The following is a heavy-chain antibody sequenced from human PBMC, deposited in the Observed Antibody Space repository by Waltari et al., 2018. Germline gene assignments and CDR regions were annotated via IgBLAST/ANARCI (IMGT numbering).Heavy chain of an antibody. CDR3: ARTPQIDMRGWFDP. D-gene: IGHD3-9*01. V-gene: IGHV4-38-2*02. Sequence: QVQLQESGPGLVKPSETLSLTCTVSGYSISSGYYWGWIRQPPGKGLEWFGSIYHSGSTYYNPSLKSRVTISLDTSKNQFSLKLSSVTAADTAVYYCARTPQIDMRGWFDPWGQGTLVTVSS. CDR1: GYSISSGYY. CDR2: IYHSGST. J-gene: IGHJ5*02.